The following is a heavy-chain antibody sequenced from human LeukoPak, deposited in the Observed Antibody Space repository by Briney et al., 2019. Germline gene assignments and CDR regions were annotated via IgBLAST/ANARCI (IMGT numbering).Heavy chain of an antibody. CDR3: ARCGASYDFWSGYYLGGQGWFDP. Sequence: SETLSLTCTVSGGSISSYYWSWIRQPPGKGLEWIGYIYYSGSTNYNPSLKCRVTISVDTSKNQFSLKLSSVTAADTAVYYCARCGASYDFWSGYYLGGQGWFDPWGQGTLVTVSS. V-gene: IGHV4-59*01. CDR1: GGSISSYY. CDR2: IYYSGST. J-gene: IGHJ5*02. D-gene: IGHD3-3*01.